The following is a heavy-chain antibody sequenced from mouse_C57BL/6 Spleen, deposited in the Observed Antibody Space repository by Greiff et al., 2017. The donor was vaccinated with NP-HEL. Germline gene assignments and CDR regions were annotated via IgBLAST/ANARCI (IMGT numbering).Heavy chain of an antibody. CDR2: IDPSDSYT. J-gene: IGHJ3*01. CDR1: GYTFTSYW. Sequence: QVQLQQPGAELVKPGASVKLSCKASGYTFTSYWMQWVKQRPGQGLEWIGEIDPSDSYTNYNQKFKGKATLTVDTSSSTAYMQLSSLTSEDSAVYYCARSSPDWFAYWGQGTPVTVSA. CDR3: ARSSPDWFAY. V-gene: IGHV1-50*01.